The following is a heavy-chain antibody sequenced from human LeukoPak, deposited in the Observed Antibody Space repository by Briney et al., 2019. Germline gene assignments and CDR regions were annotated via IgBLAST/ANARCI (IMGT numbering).Heavy chain of an antibody. Sequence: GASVTVSCTASGGTFSSYAISWVRQAPGQGLEWMGGIIPIFGTANYAQKFQGSVTITADESTSTAYMELSSLRSEDTAVYYCARTDYGDYLNYWGQGTLVTVSS. J-gene: IGHJ4*02. CDR3: ARTDYGDYLNY. CDR1: GGTFSSYA. D-gene: IGHD4-17*01. V-gene: IGHV1-69*13. CDR2: IIPIFGTA.